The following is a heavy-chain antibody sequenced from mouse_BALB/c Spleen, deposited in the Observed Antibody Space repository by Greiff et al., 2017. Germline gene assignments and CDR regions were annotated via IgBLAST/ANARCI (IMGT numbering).Heavy chain of an antibody. CDR2: IYPGNGDT. J-gene: IGHJ1*01. D-gene: IGHD2-14*01. Sequence: QVQLKQPGAELVKPGASVKMSCKASGYTFTSYNMHWVKQTPGQGLEWIGAIYPGNGDTSYNQKFKGKATLTADKSSSTAYMQLSSLTSEDSAVYYCARRGGNWYFDVWGAGTTVTVSS. CDR1: GYTFTSYN. V-gene: IGHV1-12*01. CDR3: ARRGGNWYFDV.